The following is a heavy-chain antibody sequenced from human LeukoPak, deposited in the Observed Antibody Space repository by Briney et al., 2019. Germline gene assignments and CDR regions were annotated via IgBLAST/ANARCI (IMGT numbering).Heavy chain of an antibody. Sequence: GGSLRLSCAASGFTFSTYWMHWGRQAPGKGLVWVSRIKSDGSTNYADSVKGRVTISRDNAKNTLSLQMNSLRPEDTGVYYCARAPSEIGGYYPEYFRHWGQGTLVTVSS. CDR1: GFTFSTYW. CDR2: IKSDGST. CDR3: ARAPSEIGGYYPEYFRH. J-gene: IGHJ1*01. V-gene: IGHV3-74*01. D-gene: IGHD3-3*01.